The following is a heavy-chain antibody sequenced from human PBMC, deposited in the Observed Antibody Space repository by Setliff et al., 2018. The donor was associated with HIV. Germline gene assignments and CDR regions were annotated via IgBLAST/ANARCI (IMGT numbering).Heavy chain of an antibody. Sequence: ASVKVSCKASGYTFTDYYMHWVQQAPGKGLEWMGRVDPEDGETIYAERFQGRVTITADTSTDTAYMELSSLRSEDTAVYYCATVGSGYYYYMDVWGKGTTVTVSS. CDR3: ATVGSGYYYYMDV. J-gene: IGHJ6*03. CDR2: VDPEDGET. D-gene: IGHD2-15*01. CDR1: GYTFTDYY. V-gene: IGHV1-69-2*01.